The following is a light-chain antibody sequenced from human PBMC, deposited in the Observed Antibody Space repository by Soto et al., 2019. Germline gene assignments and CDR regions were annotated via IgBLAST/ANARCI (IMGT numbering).Light chain of an antibody. Sequence: EIVMTQSPATLSVSPGERATLSCRASQGIKDYLAWFQQKPGQAPRLLIYGASTRATAIPARFSGSGSGTEFTLSISSLQSEGFAVYYCQQYNTWPRTFGQGTKVDIK. CDR2: GAS. V-gene: IGKV3-15*01. CDR3: QQYNTWPRT. J-gene: IGKJ1*01. CDR1: QGIKDY.